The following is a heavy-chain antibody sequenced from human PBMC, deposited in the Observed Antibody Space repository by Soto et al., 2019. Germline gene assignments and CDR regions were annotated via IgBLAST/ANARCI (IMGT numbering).Heavy chain of an antibody. CDR3: ARDIGIAARPDYYYRMDV. CDR2: IIPIFGTA. J-gene: IGHJ6*02. V-gene: IGHV1-69*13. D-gene: IGHD6-6*01. Sequence: SVKVSCKASGGTFSSYAISWVRQAPGQRLEWMGGIIPIFGTANYAQKFQGRVTITADESTSTAYMELSSLRSEDTAVYYCARDIGIAARPDYYYRMDVWGQGTTVTGSS. CDR1: GGTFSSYA.